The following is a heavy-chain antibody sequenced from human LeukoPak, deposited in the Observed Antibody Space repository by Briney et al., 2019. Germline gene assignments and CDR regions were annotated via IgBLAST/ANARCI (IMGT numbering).Heavy chain of an antibody. J-gene: IGHJ5*02. CDR2: INHSGST. CDR1: GGSFRDYY. V-gene: IGHV4-34*01. Sequence: SETLSLTCAVYGGSFRDYYWSWIRQPPGKGVEWIGEINHSGSTNYNPSLKSRVTISVDTSKNQISLRLSSVTAADTAVYYCARGREIYDGSDSNWFDPWGQGTLVTVSS. CDR3: ARGREIYDGSDSNWFDP. D-gene: IGHD3-22*01.